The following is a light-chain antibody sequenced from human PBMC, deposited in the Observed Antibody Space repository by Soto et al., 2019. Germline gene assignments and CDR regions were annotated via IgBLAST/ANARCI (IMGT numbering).Light chain of an antibody. Sequence: QSVLTQPASVSGSPGQSITISCTGTSSDVGGYNYVSWYQQHPGKAPKLMIYDVSKRPSGVPDRFSGSKSGNTASLTISGLQAEDEADYYCCSYAGSYTFHVVFGGGTKLTVL. CDR2: DVS. V-gene: IGLV2-11*01. CDR3: CSYAGSYTFHVV. J-gene: IGLJ2*01. CDR1: SSDVGGYNY.